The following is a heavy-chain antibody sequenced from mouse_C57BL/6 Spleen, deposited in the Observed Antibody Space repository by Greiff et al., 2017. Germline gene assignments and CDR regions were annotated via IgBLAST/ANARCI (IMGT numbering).Heavy chain of an antibody. CDR1: GFTFSSYG. J-gene: IGHJ1*03. Sequence: EVQLVESGGDLVKPGGSLKLSCAASGFTFSSYGMSWVRHTPDKRLEWVATISSGGSYTYYPDSVKGRFTISRDNAKNTLYLQMSSLKSEDTAMYYCARLYEGYFDVWGTGTTVTVSS. V-gene: IGHV5-6*01. D-gene: IGHD1-1*01. CDR3: ARLYEGYFDV. CDR2: ISSGGSYT.